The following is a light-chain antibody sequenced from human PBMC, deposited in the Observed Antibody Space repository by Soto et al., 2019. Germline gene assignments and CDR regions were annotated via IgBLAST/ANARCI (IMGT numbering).Light chain of an antibody. J-gene: IGLJ1*01. V-gene: IGLV2-14*01. Sequence: QSVLTQPASVSGSPGQSITISCTGTSSDVGGYDFVAWYQQHPGKAPKLMIYAVSNRPSGVSYRFAGSKSGNTASLTISGLQAEDEADYYCSSFTSSTTLVFGTGTKLTVL. CDR1: SSDVGGYDF. CDR2: AVS. CDR3: SSFTSSTTLV.